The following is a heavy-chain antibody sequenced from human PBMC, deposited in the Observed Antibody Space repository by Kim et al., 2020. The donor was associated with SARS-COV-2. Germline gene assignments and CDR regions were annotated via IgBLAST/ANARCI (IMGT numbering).Heavy chain of an antibody. CDR3: ASTVVVIYYFDY. Sequence: YYNPSLKSRVTISVDTSKNQFSLKLSSVTAADTAVYYCASTVVVIYYFDYWGQGTLVTVSS. V-gene: IGHV4-39*01. D-gene: IGHD3-22*01. J-gene: IGHJ4*02.